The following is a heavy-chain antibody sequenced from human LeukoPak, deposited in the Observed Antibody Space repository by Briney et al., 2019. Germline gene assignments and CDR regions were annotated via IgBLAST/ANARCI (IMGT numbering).Heavy chain of an antibody. V-gene: IGHV7-4-1*02. D-gene: IGHD6-13*01. J-gene: IGHJ4*02. CDR3: ARCYLDSSSSALDY. Sequence: ASVKVSCRASGYTFTKSAMNWVRQAPGQGLEWMGWIDTNTGNSMYAQGFTGRFVFSLDTSVSTAYLQISSLKAEDTAVYYCARCYLDSSSSALDYWGQGTLVTVSS. CDR1: GYTFTKSA. CDR2: IDTNTGNS.